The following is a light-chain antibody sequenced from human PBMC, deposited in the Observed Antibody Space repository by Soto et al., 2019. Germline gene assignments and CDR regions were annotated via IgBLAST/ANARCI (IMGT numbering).Light chain of an antibody. CDR2: AAS. CDR3: QQYGNLIT. CDR1: QSVSSSY. V-gene: IGKV3-20*01. J-gene: IGKJ5*01. Sequence: EIVLTQSPGTLSLSPGERATLSCRASQSVSSSYLTWYQQKPGPAPRLLIYAASSRATGIPDRFSGSGSGTDFTLTISRLEPEDFAVYYCQQYGNLITFGQGTRLEIK.